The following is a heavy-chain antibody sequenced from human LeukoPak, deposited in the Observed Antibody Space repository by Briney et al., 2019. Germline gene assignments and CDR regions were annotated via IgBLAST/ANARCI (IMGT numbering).Heavy chain of an antibody. V-gene: IGHV1-46*01. Sequence: ASVKVSCKASGGTFSSYAISWVRQAPGQGLEWMGIINPSEWMGIINPSGGTTSYAQKFQGRVTMTRDMSTSTVYMELSSLISEDTAVYYCGRGGMSSSEGFFDYWGQGTLVIVSS. CDR3: GRGGMSSSEGFFDY. CDR2: INPSGGTT. D-gene: IGHD6-13*01. CDR1: GGTFSSYA. J-gene: IGHJ4*02.